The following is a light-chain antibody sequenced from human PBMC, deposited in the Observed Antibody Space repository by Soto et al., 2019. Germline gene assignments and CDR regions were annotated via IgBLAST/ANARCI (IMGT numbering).Light chain of an antibody. CDR2: ANS. CDR1: NIGSKS. CDR3: HVWDSGSAHHV. J-gene: IGLJ1*01. Sequence: SYELTQPPSVSVAPGQTARITCGGSNIGSKSVYWYQQKPGQAPMMVVCANSDRPSGIPERFSGSNSANTATLTISRVEAGDEADYYCHVWDSGSAHHVFGTGTKLTVL. V-gene: IGLV3-21*02.